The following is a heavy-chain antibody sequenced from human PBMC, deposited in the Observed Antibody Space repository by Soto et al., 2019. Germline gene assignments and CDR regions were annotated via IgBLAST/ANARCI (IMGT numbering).Heavy chain of an antibody. D-gene: IGHD3-10*01. Sequence: QVQLQESGPGLVKPSETLSLTCTVSDDSSSNYKWSWIRQPPGRRLEWIGYIASNGGTSYNPALQSRVTISIDTATKQFFLKLSSVTAADTAVYYCVRQGFGRLHGLVDVWGQGTTVTVSS. CDR3: VRQGFGRLHGLVDV. V-gene: IGHV4-59*08. CDR2: IASNGGT. CDR1: DDSSSNYK. J-gene: IGHJ6*02.